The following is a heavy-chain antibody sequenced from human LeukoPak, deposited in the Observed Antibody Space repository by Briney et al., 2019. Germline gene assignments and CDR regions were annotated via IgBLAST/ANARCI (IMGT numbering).Heavy chain of an antibody. CDR1: GFTFSTYA. Sequence: GGSLRLSCAASGFTFSTYATSWVRQAPGKGLEWVSTIGGGGGGTYYADSVKGRFTISRDTSKNTLFLQMNSLRAEDTAVYYCARNDFGSGWLGDNWGQGTLVTVFS. D-gene: IGHD6-19*01. V-gene: IGHV3-23*01. CDR3: ARNDFGSGWLGDN. J-gene: IGHJ4*02. CDR2: IGGGGGGT.